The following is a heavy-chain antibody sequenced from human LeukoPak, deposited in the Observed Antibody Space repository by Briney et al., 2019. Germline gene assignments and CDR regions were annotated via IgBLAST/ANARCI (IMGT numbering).Heavy chain of an antibody. Sequence: GGPLRLSCTASGFTFGDYAMSWFRQAPGKGLEWVGFIRSKAYGGTTEYAASVKGRFTISRDDSKSIAYLQMNSLKTEDTAVYYCTSYTYSSSSAAYYYYYMDVWGKGTTVTVSS. J-gene: IGHJ6*03. V-gene: IGHV3-49*03. CDR3: TSYTYSSSSAAYYYYYMDV. CDR1: GFTFGDYA. CDR2: IRSKAYGGTT. D-gene: IGHD6-6*01.